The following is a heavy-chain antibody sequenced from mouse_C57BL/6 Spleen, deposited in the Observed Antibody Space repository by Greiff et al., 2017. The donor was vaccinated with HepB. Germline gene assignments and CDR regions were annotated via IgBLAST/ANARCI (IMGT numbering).Heavy chain of an antibody. J-gene: IGHJ4*01. V-gene: IGHV1-69*01. Sequence: VQLQQPGAELVMPGASVKLSCKASGYTFTSYWMHWVKQRPGQGLEWIGEIDPSDSYTNYNQKFKGKSTLTVDKSSSTAYMQLSSLTSEDSAVYYCARERVTTRGAMDYWGQGTSVTVSS. D-gene: IGHD2-3*01. CDR1: GYTFTSYW. CDR2: IDPSDSYT. CDR3: ARERVTTRGAMDY.